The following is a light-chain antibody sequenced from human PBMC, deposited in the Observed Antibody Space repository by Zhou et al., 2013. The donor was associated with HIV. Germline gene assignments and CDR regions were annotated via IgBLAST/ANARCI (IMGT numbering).Light chain of an antibody. V-gene: IGKV1-27*01. J-gene: IGKJ1*01. CDR2: AAS. CDR1: QGISNY. Sequence: DIQMTQSPSSLSTSIGDRVTITCRASQGISNYLAWYQQKPGKVPKLLIYAASTLQSGVPSRFSGSGSGTDFTLTISSLQPEDVATYYCQKYNSGPQTFGQGTQGGNQT. CDR3: QKYNSGPQT.